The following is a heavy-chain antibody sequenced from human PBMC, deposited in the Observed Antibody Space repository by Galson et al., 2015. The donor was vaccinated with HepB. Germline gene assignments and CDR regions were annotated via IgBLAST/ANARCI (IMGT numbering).Heavy chain of an antibody. Sequence: SLRLSCAASGFTFSNYAMTWVRQAPGKGLEWVSTVSGSGATYYADSVKGRFATSRDNSKSTLFLQMDILRAEDTAIYYCAQALNTNVWGTFGNWGQGTQVTVS. CDR2: VSGSGAT. CDR3: AQALNTNVWGTFGN. CDR1: GFTFSNYA. J-gene: IGHJ4*02. V-gene: IGHV3-23*01. D-gene: IGHD3-16*01.